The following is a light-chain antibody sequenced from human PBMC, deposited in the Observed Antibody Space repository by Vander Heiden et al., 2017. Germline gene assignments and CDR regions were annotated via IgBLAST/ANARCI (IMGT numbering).Light chain of an antibody. Sequence: EIVLTQSPGTLSLSPGERATLSCRASQSVRSSYLAWYQQKPGQAPRLLIYGASSRATGIPDRFSGSGSGTDFTLTISGLEPEDFAVFYCQQYGSSPPFTFGHGTKVDIK. V-gene: IGKV3-20*01. CDR3: QQYGSSPPFT. J-gene: IGKJ3*01. CDR1: QSVRSSY. CDR2: GAS.